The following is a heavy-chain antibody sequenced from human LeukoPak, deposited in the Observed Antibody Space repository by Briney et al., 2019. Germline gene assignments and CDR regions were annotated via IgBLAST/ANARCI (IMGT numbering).Heavy chain of an antibody. CDR2: INPNSGGT. CDR1: GYTFTSYD. D-gene: IGHD3-22*01. J-gene: IGHJ4*02. Sequence: ASVKVSCKASGYTFTSYDINWVRQATGQGLEWMGWINPNSGGTNYAQKVQGRVTMTRDTSISTAYMELSRLRSDDTAVYYCARASPYYYDSSGYSEDFDYWGQGTLVTVSS. V-gene: IGHV1-2*02. CDR3: ARASPYYYDSSGYSEDFDY.